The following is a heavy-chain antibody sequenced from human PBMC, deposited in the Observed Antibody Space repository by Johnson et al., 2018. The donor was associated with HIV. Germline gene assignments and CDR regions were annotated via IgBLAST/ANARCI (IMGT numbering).Heavy chain of an antibody. J-gene: IGHJ3*02. CDR2: ISYDGSNK. CDR1: GFTFSSYA. CDR3: AGAVWGGLYDSSGYPHAFDI. V-gene: IGHV3-30-3*01. D-gene: IGHD3-22*01. Sequence: QVQLVESGGGVVQPGRSLRLSCAASGFTFSSYAMHWVRQAPGKGLEWVAAISYDGSNKYYADSVKGRFTISRDNSKNTLYLQMNSLRAEDTAVYYCAGAVWGGLYDSSGYPHAFDIWGQGTMVTVSS.